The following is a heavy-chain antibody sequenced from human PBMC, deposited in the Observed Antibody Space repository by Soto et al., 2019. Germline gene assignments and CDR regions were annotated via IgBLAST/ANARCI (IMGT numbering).Heavy chain of an antibody. J-gene: IGHJ4*02. D-gene: IGHD6-6*01. CDR1: GGPISSYC. Sequence: SDTLSLTFPVSGGPISSYCWSWIRQPPGKGLEWIGYIYYSGITNYNPSLKSRVTISVDTSKNQFSLKLSYVTAADTAVYYCARAERYRSSSGEIDYWGQGTLVTVYS. V-gene: IGHV4-59*12. CDR3: ARAERYRSSSGEIDY. CDR2: IYYSGIT.